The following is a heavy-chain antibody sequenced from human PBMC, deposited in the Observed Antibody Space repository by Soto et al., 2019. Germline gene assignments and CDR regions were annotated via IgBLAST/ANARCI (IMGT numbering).Heavy chain of an antibody. V-gene: IGHV3-7*05. J-gene: IGHJ3*02. D-gene: IGHD3-3*01. Sequence: GGSLRLSCAASGFTFSSYWMSWVRQAPGKGLEWVANIKQDGSEKYYVDSVKGRFTISRDNAKNSLYLQMNSLRAEDTAVYYCARSRITIFGVVIIGRPGEAFDIWGQGTMVTVSS. CDR2: IKQDGSEK. CDR1: GFTFSSYW. CDR3: ARSRITIFGVVIIGRPGEAFDI.